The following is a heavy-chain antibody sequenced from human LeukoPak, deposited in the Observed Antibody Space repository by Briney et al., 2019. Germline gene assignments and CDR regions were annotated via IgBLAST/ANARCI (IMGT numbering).Heavy chain of an antibody. CDR1: GFTFSSYG. Sequence: PGGSLRLSCAASGFTFSSYGMHWVRQAPGKGLEWVAFIRYDGSNKYYADSVKGRFTISRDNSKNTLYLQMNSLRAEDTAVYYCAKDHTYYYDSSGPTIDYWGQGTLVTVSS. J-gene: IGHJ4*02. V-gene: IGHV3-30*02. CDR3: AKDHTYYYDSSGPTIDY. D-gene: IGHD3-22*01. CDR2: IRYDGSNK.